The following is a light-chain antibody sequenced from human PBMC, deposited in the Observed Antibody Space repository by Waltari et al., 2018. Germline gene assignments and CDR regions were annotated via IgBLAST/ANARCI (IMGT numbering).Light chain of an antibody. Sequence: QSALTQPASVSGSPGQSITISCTGTSSDIGGYNYVSWYQHHPGKAPKLIIYEVSNRPSGGSKRFCGSESGNTAALTSSGLQAEDEADYYCSSYTSNSRVFGAGTKLTVL. CDR3: SSYTSNSRV. V-gene: IGLV2-14*01. J-gene: IGLJ3*02. CDR1: SSDIGGYNY. CDR2: EVS.